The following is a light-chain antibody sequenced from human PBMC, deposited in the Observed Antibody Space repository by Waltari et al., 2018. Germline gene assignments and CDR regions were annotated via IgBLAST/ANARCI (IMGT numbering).Light chain of an antibody. Sequence: QSVLTQPPSVSAAPGQKVSISCSGSSFNIGNNFISWYQQFPGTAPKPLIYENNKRPSGIPDRFSGSKSGPSATLDITGLQTGDEADYYCGTWDSRLSAWVFGGGTKLTV. J-gene: IGLJ3*02. CDR1: SFNIGNNF. CDR2: ENN. V-gene: IGLV1-51*02. CDR3: GTWDSRLSAWV.